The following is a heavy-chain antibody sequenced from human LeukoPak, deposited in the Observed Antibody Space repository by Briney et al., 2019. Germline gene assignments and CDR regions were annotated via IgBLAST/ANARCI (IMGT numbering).Heavy chain of an antibody. J-gene: IGHJ4*02. Sequence: SETLSLTCTDSGGSISSYYWSWIRQPSGKGLEWIGYIYYSGSTNYNPSLKSRVIISVDMSKNQFSLKLSSVTAADTAVYYCARVRESSGWDYFDYWGQGAQVTVSS. CDR3: ARVRESSGWDYFDY. CDR1: GGSISSYY. D-gene: IGHD6-19*01. V-gene: IGHV4-59*01. CDR2: IYYSGST.